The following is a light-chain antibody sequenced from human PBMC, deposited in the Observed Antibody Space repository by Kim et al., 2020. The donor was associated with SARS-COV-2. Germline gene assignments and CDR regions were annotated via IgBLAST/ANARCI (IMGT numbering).Light chain of an antibody. CDR2: KVS. V-gene: IGKV2-30*01. CDR3: MQGTHWQYT. CDR1: QSLDYRDGNTY. J-gene: IGKJ2*01. Sequence: VVLPQSQLPLPATLGQPASFSCGPGQSLDYRDGNTYLNWFQQRPGQSPRRLIYKVSKRDSGVPDRFSGSGSGTDFTLKISRVEAEDVGIYYCMQGTHWQYTFGQGTKLEI.